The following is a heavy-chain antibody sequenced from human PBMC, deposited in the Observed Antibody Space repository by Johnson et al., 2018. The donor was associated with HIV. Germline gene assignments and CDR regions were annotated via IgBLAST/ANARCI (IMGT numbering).Heavy chain of an antibody. V-gene: IGHV3-30-3*02. J-gene: IGHJ3*02. CDR3: AKFVGAGSYDAFDI. D-gene: IGHD1-26*01. Sequence: MQLVESGGGVVRPGGSLRLSCAASGFTFSSYAMHWVHQAPGKGLEWVALISYDGSNKYYADSVKGRFTISRDNSKNTLYLQMNSLRAEDTAVYYCAKFVGAGSYDAFDIWGQGTMVTVSS. CDR2: ISYDGSNK. CDR1: GFTFSSYA.